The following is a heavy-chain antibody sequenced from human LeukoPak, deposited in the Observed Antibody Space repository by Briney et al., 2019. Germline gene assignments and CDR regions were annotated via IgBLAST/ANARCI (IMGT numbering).Heavy chain of an antibody. CDR3: TRGGVDSSGYQSDY. CDR2: IRSKAYGGTT. Sequence: GRSLRLSCTASGFTFGDYAMSWVRQAPGKGLEGVGFIRSKAYGGTTEYAASVKGRFTISRDDSKSIAYLQMNSLKTEDTAVYYRTRGGVDSSGYQSDYWGQGTLVTVSS. CDR1: GFTFGDYA. D-gene: IGHD3-22*01. V-gene: IGHV3-49*04. J-gene: IGHJ4*02.